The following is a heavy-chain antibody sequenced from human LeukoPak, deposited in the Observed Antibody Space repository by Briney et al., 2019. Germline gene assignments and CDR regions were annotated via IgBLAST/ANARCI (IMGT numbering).Heavy chain of an antibody. V-gene: IGHV3-15*01. Sequence: PGGSLRLSCAASGFTFSNAWMSWVRQAPGKGLEWVGRIKSKTDGGTIDYAAPEKGRFTISRDESRNTLYLQMNSLRAEDTAVYYCARARGYYDSGSSNWFDPWGQGTLVTVSS. CDR1: GFTFSNAW. CDR2: IKSKTDGGTI. J-gene: IGHJ5*02. CDR3: ARARGYYDSGSSNWFDP. D-gene: IGHD3-10*01.